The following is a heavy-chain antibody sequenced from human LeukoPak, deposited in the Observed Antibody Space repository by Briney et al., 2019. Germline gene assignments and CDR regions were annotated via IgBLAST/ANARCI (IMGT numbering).Heavy chain of an antibody. D-gene: IGHD1-26*01. CDR1: TSPFSSHG. Sequence: GGSLRLSXAASTSPFSSHGMSWVRQAPGKGPEWVSCISAGADLTYYADSVKGRFTISRDNSKNTLYLQMNSLRAEDTAMYYCPKIGLIGNWYFDLWGRGTLVTVSS. CDR2: ISAGADLT. V-gene: IGHV3-23*01. J-gene: IGHJ2*01. CDR3: PKIGLIGNWYFDL.